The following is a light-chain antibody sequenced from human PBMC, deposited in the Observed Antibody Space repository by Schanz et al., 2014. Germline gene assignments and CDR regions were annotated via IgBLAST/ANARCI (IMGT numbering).Light chain of an antibody. J-gene: IGLJ2*01. Sequence: QSALTQPASVSGSPGQSITISCTGTSSDVGNYNYVSWYRHHPGKAPKLIIFDVTSRPSGVSNRFSGSKSGNTASLTISGLQAEDEADYYCSSYAGSNTLVFGGGTKLTV. CDR3: SSYAGSNTLV. CDR2: DVT. V-gene: IGLV2-14*03. CDR1: SSDVGNYNY.